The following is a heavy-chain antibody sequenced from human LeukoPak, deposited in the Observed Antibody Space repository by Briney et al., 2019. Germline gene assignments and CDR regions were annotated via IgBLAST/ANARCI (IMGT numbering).Heavy chain of an antibody. Sequence: INPNSGATNYAQVFQGRVTMTRDTSISTAYMELSRLRSDDTAVYYCARDSCSSSSCPSFGFWGQGTLVTVSS. J-gene: IGHJ4*02. V-gene: IGHV1-2*02. CDR2: INPNSGAT. D-gene: IGHD2-2*01. CDR3: ARDSCSSSSCPSFGF.